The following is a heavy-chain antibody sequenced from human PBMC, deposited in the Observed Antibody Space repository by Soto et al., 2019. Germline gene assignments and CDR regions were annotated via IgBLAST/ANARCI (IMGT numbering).Heavy chain of an antibody. J-gene: IGHJ5*02. Sequence: QVQLVQSGAEVKKPGSSRKVSCKASGGTFTSYDINWGRQAPGQGLEWMGGIIPIVETPKYAQKFQGRVTITADESTNTVYMELSSLRSEDTAMYYCARLSRPNYYDTSGFFKDNWFDPWGQGTLVTVSS. CDR2: IIPIVETP. CDR1: GGTFTSYD. CDR3: ARLSRPNYYDTSGFFKDNWFDP. D-gene: IGHD3-22*01. V-gene: IGHV1-69*01.